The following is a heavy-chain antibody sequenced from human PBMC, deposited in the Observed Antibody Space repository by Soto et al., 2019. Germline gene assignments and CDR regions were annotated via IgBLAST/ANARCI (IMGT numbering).Heavy chain of an antibody. J-gene: IGHJ4*02. CDR2: IFYTGSS. V-gene: IGHV4-39*02. D-gene: IGHD1-26*01. CDR1: GGSISSSNSH. CDR3: ARRGVGASKGFDY. Sequence: QLQLQESGPGLVKPSETLSLSCTVSGGSISSSNSHWGWIRQAPGKGLEWIGNIFYTGSSYYSPSLESRVTLSVDMSKNHFSLKLRSVTAADTAVYYCARRGVGASKGFDYWGQGTLVTVSS.